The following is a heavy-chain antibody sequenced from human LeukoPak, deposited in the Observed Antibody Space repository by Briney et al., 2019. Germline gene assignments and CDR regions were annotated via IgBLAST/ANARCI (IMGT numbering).Heavy chain of an antibody. CDR1: GGSISSYY. J-gene: IGHJ4*02. CDR2: IYYSGST. CDR3: ARSHYYDSWDY. Sequence: KSSETLSLTCAVSGGSISSYYWSWIRQPPGKGLEWIGYIYYSGSTNYNPSLKSRVTISVDTSKNQFSLKLSSVTAADTAVYYCARSHYYDSWDYWGQGTLVTVSS. D-gene: IGHD3-22*01. V-gene: IGHV4-59*01.